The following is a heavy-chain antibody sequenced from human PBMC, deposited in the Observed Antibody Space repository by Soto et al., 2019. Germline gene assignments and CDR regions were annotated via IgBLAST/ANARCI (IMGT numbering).Heavy chain of an antibody. CDR2: IYPGDSDT. CDR3: ARLDRKLAVAGHYFDY. Sequence: GESLKISCKGSGYSFTSYWIGWVRQMPGKGLEWMGIIYPGDSDTRYSPSFQGQVTISADKSISTAYLQWSSLKASDTAMYYCARLDRKLAVAGHYFDYWGQGTLVTVSS. CDR1: GYSFTSYW. D-gene: IGHD6-19*01. J-gene: IGHJ4*02. V-gene: IGHV5-51*01.